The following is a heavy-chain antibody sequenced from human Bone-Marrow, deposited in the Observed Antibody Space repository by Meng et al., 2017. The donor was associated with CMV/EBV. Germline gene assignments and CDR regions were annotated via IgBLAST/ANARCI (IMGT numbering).Heavy chain of an antibody. CDR3: ARGPRFGYQSHYYYYGMDV. J-gene: IGHJ6*02. CDR2: IYYSGST. V-gene: IGHV4-39*07. CDR1: GGSISSSSYY. Sequence: GSLRLSCTVSGGSISSSSYYWGWLRQPPGKGLECIGSIYYSGSTYYNPSLKSRVTISVDTYKNQFSLKLSSVTAADTAVYYCARGPRFGYQSHYYYYGMDVWGQGTTVTVSS. D-gene: IGHD3-10*01.